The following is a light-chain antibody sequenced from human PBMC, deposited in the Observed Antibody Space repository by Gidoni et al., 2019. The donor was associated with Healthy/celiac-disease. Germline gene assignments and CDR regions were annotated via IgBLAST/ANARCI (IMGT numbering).Light chain of an antibody. CDR1: QSLSSY. J-gene: IGKJ1*01. Sequence: DIQMTQSPSSLPASVGDRVTITCRASQSLSSYLNWYQQKPGKAPKLLIYAASSLQSGVPSRFSGSGSGTDFTLTISSLQPEDFATYYCQQSYSTPRTFGQGTKVEIK. CDR2: AAS. CDR3: QQSYSTPRT. V-gene: IGKV1-39*01.